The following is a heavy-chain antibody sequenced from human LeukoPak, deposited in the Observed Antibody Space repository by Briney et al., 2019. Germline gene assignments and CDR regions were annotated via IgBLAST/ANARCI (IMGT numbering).Heavy chain of an antibody. CDR3: ARVLGSMVRRRPYYFDY. D-gene: IGHD5-18*01. Sequence: SETLSLTCTVSGGSISSYYWSWIRQPPGKGLEWIGYICYSGSTNYNPSLKSRVTISVDTSKNQFSLKLSSVTAADTAVYYCARVLGSMVRRRPYYFDYWGQGTLVTVSS. V-gene: IGHV4-59*01. CDR2: ICYSGST. CDR1: GGSISSYY. J-gene: IGHJ4*02.